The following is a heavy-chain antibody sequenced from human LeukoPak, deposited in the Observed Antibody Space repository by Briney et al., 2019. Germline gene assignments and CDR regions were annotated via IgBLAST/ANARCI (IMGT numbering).Heavy chain of an antibody. CDR1: GFSFSGYS. CDR3: ATDREDYDSSGYYLSEAFDI. Sequence: GGSLRLSCAVSGFSFSGYSMKWVRQAPGKGLEWVSFISSSSTTIYHADSVKGRFTVSRDNVKNSLYLQMDSLRAEDTAVYYCATDREDYDSSGYYLSEAFDIWGQGTMVTVSS. D-gene: IGHD3-22*01. V-gene: IGHV3-48*01. CDR2: ISSSSTTI. J-gene: IGHJ3*02.